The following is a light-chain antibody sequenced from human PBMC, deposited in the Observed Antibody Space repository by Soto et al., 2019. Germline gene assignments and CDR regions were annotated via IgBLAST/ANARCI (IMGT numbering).Light chain of an antibody. V-gene: IGKV1-5*01. CDR1: QDINRW. J-gene: IGKJ4*01. Sequence: DIQMTQSPSTLSASVGDRVTITCRASQDINRWLAWYQQKPGKAPKILIYNADTLASGVPSRFSGSRSGTEFTLTISSLQPDDFATYYCQQYNTYSTFGGGTKVDIK. CDR2: NAD. CDR3: QQYNTYST.